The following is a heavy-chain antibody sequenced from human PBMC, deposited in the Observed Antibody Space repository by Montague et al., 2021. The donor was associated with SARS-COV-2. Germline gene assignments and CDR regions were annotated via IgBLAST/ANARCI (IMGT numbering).Heavy chain of an antibody. CDR1: GASVGSSD. J-gene: IGHJ3*02. V-gene: IGHV4-59*02. Sequence: SETLYLTCTVSGASVGSSDWGWIRQSPGKGLEWIGYFYSVGSTDYNPSLKSRATISRDKSKNQFSLKVRSVTAADTAVYYCARETMTADAFDIWGQGTMVTVSS. CDR2: FYSVGST. D-gene: IGHD1-14*01. CDR3: ARETMTADAFDI.